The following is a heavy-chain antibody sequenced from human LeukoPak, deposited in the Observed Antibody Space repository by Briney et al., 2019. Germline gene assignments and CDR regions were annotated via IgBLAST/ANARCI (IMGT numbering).Heavy chain of an antibody. V-gene: IGHV1-46*01. J-gene: IGHJ4*02. CDR3: AAYCSGGSCYFDY. D-gene: IGHD2-15*01. CDR1: GYTFTSYY. Sequence: ASVKVSCKASGYTFTSYYMHWVRQAPGQGLEWMGIINPSGGSTSYAQKFQGRVTMTGDMSTSTVYMELSSLRSEDTAVYYCAAYCSGGSCYFDYWGQGTLVTVSS. CDR2: INPSGGST.